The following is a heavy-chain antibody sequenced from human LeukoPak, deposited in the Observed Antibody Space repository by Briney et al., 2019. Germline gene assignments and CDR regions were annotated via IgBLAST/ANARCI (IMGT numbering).Heavy chain of an antibody. Sequence: GASVKVSCKVSGYTLTELSMHWVRQAPGKGLEWMGGFDPEDGETIYAQKFQGRVTMTEDTSTDTAYMELGSLRSEDTAVYYCATYPRITIFGVVTIFDYWGQGTLVTVSS. D-gene: IGHD3-3*01. CDR2: FDPEDGET. V-gene: IGHV1-24*01. CDR3: ATYPRITIFGVVTIFDY. CDR1: GYTLTELS. J-gene: IGHJ4*02.